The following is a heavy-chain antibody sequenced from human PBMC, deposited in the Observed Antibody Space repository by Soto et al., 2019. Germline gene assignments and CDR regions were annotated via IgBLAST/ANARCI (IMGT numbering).Heavy chain of an antibody. D-gene: IGHD3-3*01. V-gene: IGHV1-69*08. CDR2: IIPILGIA. CDR3: AREADITIFGVVQHGWFAP. CDR1: GGTFSSYT. J-gene: IGHJ5*02. Sequence: QVQLVQSGAEVKKPGSSVKVSCKASGGTFSSYTISWVRQAPGQGLEWMGRIIPILGIANYAQKFQGRVTITADKSTSTAYMELSSLRSEDTAVYYCAREADITIFGVVQHGWFAPWGQGTLVTVSS.